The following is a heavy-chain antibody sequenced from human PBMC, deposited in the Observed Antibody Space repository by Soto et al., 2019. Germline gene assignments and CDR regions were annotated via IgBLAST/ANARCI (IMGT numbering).Heavy chain of an antibody. D-gene: IGHD5-12*01. CDR3: ARGSVDIVATIREGFFDY. J-gene: IGHJ4*02. V-gene: IGHV4-30-2*01. CDR2: IYHSEST. Sequence: SETLSLTCAVSGGSISSGGYSWSWIRQPPGKGLEWIGYIYHSESTYYNPSLKSRVTISVDRSKNQFSLKLSSVTAADTAVYYCARGSVDIVATIREGFFDYWGQGTLVTVSS. CDR1: GGSISSGGYS.